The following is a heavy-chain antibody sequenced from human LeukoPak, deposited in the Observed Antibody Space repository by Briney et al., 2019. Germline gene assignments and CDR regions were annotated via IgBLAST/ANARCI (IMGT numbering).Heavy chain of an antibody. V-gene: IGHV4-59*01. CDR1: GGSISSNY. D-gene: IGHD1-26*01. CDR2: IYYSGST. J-gene: IGHJ5*02. Sequence: SETLSLTCTVSGGSISSNYWSWIRQPPGKGLEWIGYIYYSGSTNYNPSLKSRVTISVDTSKNQFSLKLSSVTAADTAVYYCAREGGSSNWFDPWGQGTLVTVSS. CDR3: AREGGSSNWFDP.